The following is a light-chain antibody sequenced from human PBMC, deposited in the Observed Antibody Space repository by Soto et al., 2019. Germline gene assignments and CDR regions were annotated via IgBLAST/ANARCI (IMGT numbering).Light chain of an antibody. J-gene: IGLJ1*01. V-gene: IGLV1-44*01. CDR2: GND. CDR3: AAWDDSLNGYV. Sequence: QSVLTQPPSASGTPGQGVTVSCSGSSSNLGTNPVDWYQQLPGTAPKLLIFGNDQRPSGVPDRFSGSKSGTSASLAISGLQSEDESDYYCAAWDDSLNGYVFGSGTKVTVL. CDR1: SSNLGTNP.